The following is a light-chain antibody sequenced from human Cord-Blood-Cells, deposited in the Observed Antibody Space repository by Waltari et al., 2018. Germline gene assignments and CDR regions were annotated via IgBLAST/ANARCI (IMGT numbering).Light chain of an antibody. J-gene: IGLJ3*02. CDR1: VLANKY. V-gene: IGLV3-27*01. Sequence: SYELTQPSSVSVSPGQTARITCSGDVLANKYARWFPQKPGQAPLLVIYKDSERPSGIPERFSGSSSGTTVTLTISGAQVEDEADYYCYSAADNNLVFGGGTKLTVL. CDR3: YSAADNNLV. CDR2: KDS.